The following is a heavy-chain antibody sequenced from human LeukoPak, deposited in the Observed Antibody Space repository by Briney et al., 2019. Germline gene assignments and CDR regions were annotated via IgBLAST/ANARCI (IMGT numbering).Heavy chain of an antibody. J-gene: IGHJ4*02. D-gene: IGHD6-19*01. CDR3: ARPNSQYSSGVFDY. CDR1: GGSISSSSHY. V-gene: IGHV4-39*01. Sequence: SETLSLTCTVSGGSISSSSHYWGWIRQPPGKGLEWIGSIYYSGSAYYNPSLKSRVTISVDTSKNQFSLKLGSVTAADTAVYYCARPNSQYSSGVFDYWGQGTLVTVSS. CDR2: IYYSGSA.